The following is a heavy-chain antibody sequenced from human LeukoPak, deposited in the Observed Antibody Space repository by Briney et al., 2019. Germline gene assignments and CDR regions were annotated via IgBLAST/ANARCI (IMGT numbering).Heavy chain of an antibody. D-gene: IGHD6-13*01. CDR1: GGTFSSYA. CDR3: AREWAIAAAGKGFDP. J-gene: IGHJ5*02. CDR2: IIPIFGTA. V-gene: IGHV1-69*01. Sequence: GSSVKVSCKASGGTFSSYAISWVRQAPGQGLEWMGGIIPIFGTANYAQKFQGRVTITADESTSTAYMELRSLRSDDTAVYYCAREWAIAAAGKGFDPWGQGTLVTVSS.